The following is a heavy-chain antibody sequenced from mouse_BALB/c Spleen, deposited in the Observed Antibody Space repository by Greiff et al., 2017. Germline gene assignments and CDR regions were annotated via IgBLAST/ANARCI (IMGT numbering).Heavy chain of an antibody. CDR2: ISSGSSTI. V-gene: IGHV5-17*02. CDR1: GFTFSSFG. CDR3: ARRGYDYLYAMDY. J-gene: IGHJ4*01. D-gene: IGHD2-4*01. Sequence: EVKLQESGGGLVQPGGSRKLSCAASGFTFSSFGMHWVRQAPEKGLEWVAYISSGSSTIYYADTVKGRFTISRDNPKNTLFLQMTSLRSEDTAMYYCARRGYDYLYAMDYWGQGTSVTVSS.